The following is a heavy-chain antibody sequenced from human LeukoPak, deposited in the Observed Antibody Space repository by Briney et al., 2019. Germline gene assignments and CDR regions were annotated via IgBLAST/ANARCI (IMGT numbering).Heavy chain of an antibody. Sequence: PSETLSLTCGVYGGSFSGYSWSWIRQPPGKGLEWIGEVNHTGSTDYNQSLKSRVTISLDTSENNSSLKLSSVTAADTAVYYCARGVWSYEYVPFDPWGQGTLVTVSS. D-gene: IGHD3-16*01. CDR1: GGSFSGYS. V-gene: IGHV4-34*01. J-gene: IGHJ5*02. CDR3: ARGVWSYEYVPFDP. CDR2: VNHTGST.